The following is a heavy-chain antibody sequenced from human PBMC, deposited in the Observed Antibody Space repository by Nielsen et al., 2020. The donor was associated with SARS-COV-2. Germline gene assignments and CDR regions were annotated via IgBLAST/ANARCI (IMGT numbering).Heavy chain of an antibody. CDR1: GYTFISYA. D-gene: IGHD5/OR15-5a*01. J-gene: IGHJ3*02. V-gene: IGHV1-18*01. CDR2: ISSYNGDT. CDR3: ARETGAVYETFDI. Sequence: ASVKVSCKASGYTFISYAITWVRQAPGQGLEWMGWISSYNGDTNYAQKFQGRVTMTTDTSTSTAYMELRSLGSDDTAVYYCARETGAVYETFDIWGQGTVVIVSS.